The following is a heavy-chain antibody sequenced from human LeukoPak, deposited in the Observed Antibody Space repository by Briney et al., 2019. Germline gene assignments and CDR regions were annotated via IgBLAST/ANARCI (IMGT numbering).Heavy chain of an antibody. J-gene: IGHJ6*02. D-gene: IGHD1-26*01. CDR2: IYPGDSDT. CDR1: GYSFTSYW. Sequence: GESLKISCKGSGYSFTSYWIGWVRQMSGKGLEWMGLIYPGDSDTRYSPSFQGQVTISADKSISTAYLQWSSLKASDTAMYYCARGPTYSYYYYGMDVWGQGTTVTVSS. V-gene: IGHV5-51*01. CDR3: ARGPTYSYYYYGMDV.